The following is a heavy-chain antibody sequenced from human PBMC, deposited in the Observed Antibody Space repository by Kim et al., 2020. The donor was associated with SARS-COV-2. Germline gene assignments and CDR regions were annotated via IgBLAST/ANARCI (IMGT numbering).Heavy chain of an antibody. D-gene: IGHD2-15*01. J-gene: IGHJ3*02. CDR1: GFTFSSYA. Sequence: GGSLRLSCAASGFTFSSYAMHWVRQAPGKGLEWVAVISYDGSNKYYADSVKGRFTISRDNSKNTLYLQMNSLRAEDTAVYYCAQIFDAFDIWGQGTMVTV. CDR2: ISYDGSNK. V-gene: IGHV3-30*04. CDR3: AQIFDAFDI.